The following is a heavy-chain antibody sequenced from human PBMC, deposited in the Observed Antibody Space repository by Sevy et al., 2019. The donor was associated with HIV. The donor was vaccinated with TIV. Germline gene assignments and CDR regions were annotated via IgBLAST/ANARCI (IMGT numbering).Heavy chain of an antibody. CDR2: ITSSSNTI. CDR1: GFRFRDYR. Sequence: GGSLRLSCAASGFRFRDYRMNWVRQAPGNGLEWVSYITSSSNTINYADSVKGRFTISRDNGRNSLYLQINSLRHEDTAVYYCARDRGRGEVALDLSGQGTLVTVSS. V-gene: IGHV3-48*02. J-gene: IGHJ5*02. CDR3: ARDRGRGEVALDL. D-gene: IGHD3-10*01.